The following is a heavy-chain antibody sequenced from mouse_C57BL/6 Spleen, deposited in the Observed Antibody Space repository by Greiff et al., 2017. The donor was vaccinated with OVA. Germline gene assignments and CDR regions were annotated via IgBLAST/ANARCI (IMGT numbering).Heavy chain of an antibody. Sequence: QVQLQQPGAELVKPGASVKVSCKASGYTFTSYWMHWVKQRPGQGLEWIGRIHPSDSDTNYNQKFKGKATVTVDKSSSTAYMQLSSLTSEDSAVYYCARSYGYDGAWFAYWGQGTLVTVSS. CDR1: GYTFTSYW. CDR3: ARSYGYDGAWFAY. V-gene: IGHV1-74*01. J-gene: IGHJ3*01. CDR2: IHPSDSDT. D-gene: IGHD2-2*01.